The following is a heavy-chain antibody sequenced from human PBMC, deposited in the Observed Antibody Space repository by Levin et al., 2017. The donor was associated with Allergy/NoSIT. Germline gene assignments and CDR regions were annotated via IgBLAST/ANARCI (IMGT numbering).Heavy chain of an antibody. CDR1: GGSISSGSYY. CDR3: ARAEVGSEH. CDR2: IYSSGSA. J-gene: IGHJ4*02. V-gene: IGHV4-61*02. Sequence: MPSETLSLTCKVSGGSISSGSYYWSWIRQPAATGLEWIGRIYSSGSATYNPSLKSRVTISVDTSKNQFSLKLSSVTAADTAVYYCARAEVGSEHWGQGTLVTVSS. D-gene: IGHD3-10*01.